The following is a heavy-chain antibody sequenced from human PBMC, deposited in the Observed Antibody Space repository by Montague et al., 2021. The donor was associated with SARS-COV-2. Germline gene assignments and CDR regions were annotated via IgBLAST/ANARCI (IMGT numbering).Heavy chain of an antibody. CDR1: GGSISSGGYY. CDR2: IYYSGST. V-gene: IGHV4-31*03. Sequence: TLSLTCTVSGGSISSGGYYWSWIRPHPGKGLLWIGYIYYSGSTYYNPSLKSRVTISVDTSKNQFFLKLSSVTAADTAVYYCARGGTIFGVVTFPFDYWGQGTLVTVSS. D-gene: IGHD3-3*01. CDR3: ARGGTIFGVVTFPFDY. J-gene: IGHJ4*02.